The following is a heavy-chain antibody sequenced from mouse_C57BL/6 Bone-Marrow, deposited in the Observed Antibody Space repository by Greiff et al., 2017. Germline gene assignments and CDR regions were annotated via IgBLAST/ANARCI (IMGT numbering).Heavy chain of an antibody. J-gene: IGHJ2*01. Sequence: LQQSGAELVRPGPSVKMSCKASGYTFTSSNMHWVKQTPRQGLEWIGAIYPGNGDTSYNPKFKGKATLTVDKSSSTAYMQLSSLTSEDSAVYFCARSDSDYWGQGTTLTVSS. CDR1: GYTFTSSN. CDR2: IYPGNGDT. V-gene: IGHV1-12*01. CDR3: ARSDSDY.